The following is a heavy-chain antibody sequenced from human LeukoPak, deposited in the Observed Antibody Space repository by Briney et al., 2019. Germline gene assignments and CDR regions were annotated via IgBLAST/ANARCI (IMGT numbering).Heavy chain of an antibody. CDR3: AREGMGAMVRGVINGNWFDP. D-gene: IGHD3-10*01. Sequence: ASVKVSCKASGYTFTGYYMHWVRQAPGQGLEWMGWINPNSGGTNYAQKFQGRVTMTRDTSISTAYMELSRLRSDDTAVYYCAREGMGAMVRGVINGNWFDPWGQGTLVTVSS. CDR1: GYTFTGYY. CDR2: INPNSGGT. V-gene: IGHV1-2*02. J-gene: IGHJ5*02.